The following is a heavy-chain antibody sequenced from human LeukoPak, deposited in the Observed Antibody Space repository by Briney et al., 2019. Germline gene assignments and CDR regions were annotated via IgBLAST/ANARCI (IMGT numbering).Heavy chain of an antibody. V-gene: IGHV1-2*06. CDR2: INPNSGGT. Sequence: ASVKVSCKASGYTFIDYYINWVRQAPGQGLEWMGRINPNSGGTNYAQKFQGRVTMTRDTSISTAYMDLSRLRSDDTAVYYCARGGYDFVYYYYGMDVWGQGTTVTVSS. CDR1: GYTFIDYY. J-gene: IGHJ6*02. CDR3: ARGGYDFVYYYYGMDV. D-gene: IGHD3-3*01.